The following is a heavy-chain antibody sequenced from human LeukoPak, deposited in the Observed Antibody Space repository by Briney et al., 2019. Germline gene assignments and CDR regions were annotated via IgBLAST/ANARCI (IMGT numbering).Heavy chain of an antibody. CDR3: ARAKTAYSSSWYVGWFDP. CDR1: GYSISSGYY. D-gene: IGHD6-13*01. J-gene: IGHJ5*02. Sequence: SETLSLTCTVSGYSISSGYYWGWIRQPPGKGLEWIGSIYHSGSTYYNPSLKSRVTISVDTSKNQFSLKLSSVTAADTAVYYCARAKTAYSSSWYVGWFDPWGQGTLVTVSS. V-gene: IGHV4-38-2*02. CDR2: IYHSGST.